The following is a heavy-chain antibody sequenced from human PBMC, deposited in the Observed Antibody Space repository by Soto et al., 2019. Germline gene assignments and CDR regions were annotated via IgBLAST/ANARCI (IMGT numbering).Heavy chain of an antibody. V-gene: IGHV3-30-3*02. J-gene: IGHJ1*01. CDR2: ISYDGINK. Sequence: QVQLVESGGGVVQPGRSRRLSCAASGFSFRSYAMHWVRQAPGKGLEWVAVISYDGINKYYADSVKGRFSISRDNSKDTLYLEMNSLKSDDKAIYYCANDLRAGRPEHFHLWGLGTLVTVSS. CDR3: ANDLRAGRPEHFHL. D-gene: IGHD6-6*01. CDR1: GFSFRSYA.